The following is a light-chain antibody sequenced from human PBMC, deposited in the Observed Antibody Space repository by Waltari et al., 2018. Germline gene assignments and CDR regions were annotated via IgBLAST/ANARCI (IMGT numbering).Light chain of an antibody. CDR2: AAS. V-gene: IGKV3-20*01. CDR1: QGVSRAF. CDR3: QHYVRLPAT. J-gene: IGKJ1*01. Sequence: EIVLTQSPGTXSLSPGXRVTLSCRASQGVSRAFAWTPQKAGQAPRLLIYAASTRAPGIPDRFSGSGSGTDFSLTISRLEPEDFAVYYCQHYVRLPATFGQGTKVEIK.